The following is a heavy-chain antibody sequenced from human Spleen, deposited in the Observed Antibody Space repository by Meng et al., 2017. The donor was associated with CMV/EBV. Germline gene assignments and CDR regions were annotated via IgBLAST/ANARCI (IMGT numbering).Heavy chain of an antibody. CDR3: ARKTPFDY. CDR2: IKGDGSTT. D-gene: IGHD2-15*01. CDR1: GFTFTNYW. J-gene: IGHJ4*02. V-gene: IGHV3-74*01. Sequence: EGSLRLSCAASGFTFTNYWMHWVRQAPGKGLVWVSRIKGDGSTTTYADAVKGRFTISRDNAKNIVYLQMNSLRGEDTAVYYCARKTPFDYWGQGTLVTVSS.